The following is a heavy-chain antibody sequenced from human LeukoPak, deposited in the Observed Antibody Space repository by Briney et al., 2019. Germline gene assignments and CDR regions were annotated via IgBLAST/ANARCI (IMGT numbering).Heavy chain of an antibody. Sequence: GGSLRLSCAASGFTFSSCAMSWVRQAPGKGLEWVSAISGSGGSTYYADSVKGRFTMSRDNSKNTLYLQMSSLTADDTALYYCAKHPPTDWGSSGFDYWGQGTPVTVSS. CDR2: ISGSGGST. CDR1: GFTFSSCA. V-gene: IGHV3-23*01. D-gene: IGHD7-27*01. J-gene: IGHJ4*02. CDR3: AKHPPTDWGSSGFDY.